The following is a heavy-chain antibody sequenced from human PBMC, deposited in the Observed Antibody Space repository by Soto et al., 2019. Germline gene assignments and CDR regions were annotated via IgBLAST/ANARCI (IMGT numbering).Heavy chain of an antibody. CDR3: AKSRPGMEV. V-gene: IGHV3-23*01. Sequence: EVQLLESGGGLVQPGGSLRLSCAASGFIFRSYAMNWVRQAPGRGLEWVSTIGGSGGSTYYADSVKGRFTISRDNSRNTLYLQMNSLRAEDKAVSYCAKSRPGMEVWGQGTTVTVSS. J-gene: IGHJ6*02. CDR1: GFIFRSYA. CDR2: IGGSGGST.